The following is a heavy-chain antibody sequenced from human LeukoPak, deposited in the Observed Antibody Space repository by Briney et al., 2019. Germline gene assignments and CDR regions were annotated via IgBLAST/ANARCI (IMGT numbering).Heavy chain of an antibody. V-gene: IGHV4-59*01. Sequence: SETLSLTCTVSGGSISSYYWSWIRQPPGKGLEWIGYIYYSGSTNYNPSLKSRVTISVDTSKNQFSLKLSSVTAADTAVYYCARVPLNYYYCYMDVWGKGTTVTVSS. CDR3: ARVPLNYYYCYMDV. CDR1: GGSISSYY. CDR2: IYYSGST. J-gene: IGHJ6*03.